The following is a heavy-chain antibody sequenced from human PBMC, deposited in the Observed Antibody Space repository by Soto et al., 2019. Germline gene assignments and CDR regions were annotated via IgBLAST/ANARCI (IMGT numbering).Heavy chain of an antibody. CDR3: ARGDYYDSSGSV. CDR1: GGSISSYY. V-gene: IGHV4-59*01. J-gene: IGHJ6*02. CDR2: IYYSGST. Sequence: SETLSLTCTVSGGSISSYYWSWIRQPPGKGLGWIGYIYYSGSTNYNPSLKSRVTISVDTSKNQFSLKLSSVTAADTAVYYCARGDYYDSSGSVWGQGTTVTVSS. D-gene: IGHD3-22*01.